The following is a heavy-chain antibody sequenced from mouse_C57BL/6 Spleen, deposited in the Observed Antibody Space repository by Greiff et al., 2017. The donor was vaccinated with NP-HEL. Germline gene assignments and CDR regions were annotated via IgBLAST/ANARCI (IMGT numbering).Heavy chain of an antibody. V-gene: IGHV1-82*01. Sequence: QVQLQHSGPELVKPGASVKISCKASGYAFSSSWMNWVKQRPGKGLEWIGRIYPGDGDTNYNGKFKGKATLTADKSSSTAYMQLSSLTSEDSAVYFCATLGDSWYFDVWGTGTTVTVSS. CDR2: IYPGDGDT. J-gene: IGHJ1*03. D-gene: IGHD4-1*01. CDR3: ATLGDSWYFDV. CDR1: GYAFSSSW.